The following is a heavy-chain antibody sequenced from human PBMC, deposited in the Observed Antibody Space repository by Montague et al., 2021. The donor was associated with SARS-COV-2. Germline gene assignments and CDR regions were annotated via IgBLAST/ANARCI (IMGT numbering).Heavy chain of an antibody. Sequence: SLRLSCAASGFTFSSYAMHWVRQAPGKGLEWVAVISYDGSNKYYADSVKGRLTISRDNSKNTLYLQMNSLRVEDTAVYYCAGAQGGNYCYGMDVWGQGTTVTVSS. CDR1: GFTFSSYA. J-gene: IGHJ6*02. CDR2: ISYDGSNK. CDR3: AGAQGGNYCYGMDV. D-gene: IGHD3-16*01. V-gene: IGHV3-30-3*01.